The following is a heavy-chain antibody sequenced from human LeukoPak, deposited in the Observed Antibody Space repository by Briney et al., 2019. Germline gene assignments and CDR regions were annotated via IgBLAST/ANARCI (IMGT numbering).Heavy chain of an antibody. CDR2: IYPGDSDT. V-gene: IGHV5-51*01. CDR1: GYSFTSYW. Sequence: GESLKISCKGSGYSFTSYWIAWVRQMPGKGLEWMGVIYPGDSDTTYSPSFQGQVTISVDKSISTAYLQWSSLRASDTAMYYCARQWGRGSGSYLAYWGQGTLVTVSS. CDR3: ARQWGRGSGSYLAY. J-gene: IGHJ4*02. D-gene: IGHD3-10*01.